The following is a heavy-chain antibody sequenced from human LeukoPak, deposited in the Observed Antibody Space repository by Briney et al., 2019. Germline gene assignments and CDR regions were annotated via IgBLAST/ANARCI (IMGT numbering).Heavy chain of an antibody. CDR2: ISGSGGST. CDR3: AKVVDGSFDY. V-gene: IGHV3-23*01. D-gene: IGHD5-24*01. Sequence: GGSLGLSCAASGFTFSSYAMSWVRQAPGKGLEWVSAISGSGGSTYYADSVKGRFTISRDSSKNTLYLQMNSLRAEDTAVYYCAKVVDGSFDYWGQGTLVTVSS. CDR1: GFTFSSYA. J-gene: IGHJ4*02.